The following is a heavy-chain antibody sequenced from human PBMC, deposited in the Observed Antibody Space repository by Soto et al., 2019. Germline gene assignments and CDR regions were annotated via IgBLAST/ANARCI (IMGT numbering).Heavy chain of an antibody. V-gene: IGHV3-23*01. CDR3: AKGGHVGDAFDN. J-gene: IGHJ3*02. D-gene: IGHD1-26*01. CDR1: GFTFSSYA. Sequence: GGSLRLSCAASGFTFSSYAMSWVRQAPGKGLEWVSAISGSGGSPYYADSVKGRFTISRDNSKNTLYLQMNSLRAEDTAVYYGAKGGHVGDAFDNWGQGTMVTGSS. CDR2: ISGSGGSP.